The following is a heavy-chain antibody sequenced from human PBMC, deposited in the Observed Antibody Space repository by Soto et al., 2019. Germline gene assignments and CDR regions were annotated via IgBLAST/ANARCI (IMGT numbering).Heavy chain of an antibody. J-gene: IGHJ6*02. CDR3: TTDYSNSNYYYYGMDV. V-gene: IGHV3-15*07. Sequence: PGGSLRLSCAASGFPFSNYYRNWVRQAPGKGLEWVGRIKSKTDGGTTDYAAPVKGRFTISRDDSKNTLYLQMSSLKTEDTAVYYCTTDYSNSNYYYYGMDVWGQGTTVTVSS. CDR2: IKSKTDGGTT. CDR1: GFPFSNYY. D-gene: IGHD4-4*01.